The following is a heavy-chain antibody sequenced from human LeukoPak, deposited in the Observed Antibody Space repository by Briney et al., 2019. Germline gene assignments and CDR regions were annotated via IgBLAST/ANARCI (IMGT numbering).Heavy chain of an antibody. Sequence: GGSRRLSCAASGFTFSDHCIGWVRQAPGKGREWVGRIRNKAKSYTKEYAAAVTGRFTISRDESKNSLYAQMDSLKTEGTPVFYRPCIPVRARGVIYYFFYSGDGALVT. CDR1: GFTFSDHC. V-gene: IGHV3-72*01. D-gene: IGHD3-10*01. J-gene: IGHJ4*03. CDR3: PCIPVRARGVIYYFFY. CDR2: IRNKAKSYTK.